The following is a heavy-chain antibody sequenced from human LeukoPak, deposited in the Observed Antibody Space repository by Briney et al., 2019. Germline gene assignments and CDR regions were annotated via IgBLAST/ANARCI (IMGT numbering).Heavy chain of an antibody. Sequence: TGGSLRLSCAASGFTFGSYGMHWVRQAPGKGLEWVALISYDGSKEYYGDFVKGRFTISRDNSKNTLYLQMNSLRAEDTAVYYCAKDQGYTYGHSFDYWAREPWSPSPQ. D-gene: IGHD5-18*01. CDR2: ISYDGSKE. CDR1: GFTFGSYG. J-gene: IGHJ4*02. CDR3: AKDQGYTYGHSFDY. V-gene: IGHV3-30*18.